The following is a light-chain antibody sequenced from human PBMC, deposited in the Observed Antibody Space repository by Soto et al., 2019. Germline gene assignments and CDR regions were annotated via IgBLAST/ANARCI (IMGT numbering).Light chain of an antibody. V-gene: IGLV2-14*01. J-gene: IGLJ1*01. CDR1: SNDVGGYNY. CDR2: EVS. Sequence: QSALTQPASVSGSPGQSITISCTGTSNDVGGYNYVSWYQQHPGKAPKLVIYEVSHRPSGISDRFSGSKSSNTASLTISGLQVEDEAEYYCSSYTTSSPYVFGPGTKLTVL. CDR3: SSYTTSSPYV.